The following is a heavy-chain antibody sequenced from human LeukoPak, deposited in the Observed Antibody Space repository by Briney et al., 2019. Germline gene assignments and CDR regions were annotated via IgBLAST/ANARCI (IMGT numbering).Heavy chain of an antibody. Sequence: GGSLRLSCAASGFTFSSYSINWVRQAPGKGLEWVSYISSSSSTIYYADSVKGRFTISRDNAKNSLYLQMNSLRAEDTAVYYCARLMITFGGVIVPGFDYWGQGTLVTVSS. V-gene: IGHV3-48*01. J-gene: IGHJ4*02. D-gene: IGHD3-16*02. CDR1: GFTFSSYS. CDR2: ISSSSSTI. CDR3: ARLMITFGGVIVPGFDY.